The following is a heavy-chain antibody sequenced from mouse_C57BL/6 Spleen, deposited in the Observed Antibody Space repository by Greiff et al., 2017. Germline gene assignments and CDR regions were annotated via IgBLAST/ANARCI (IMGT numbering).Heavy chain of an antibody. CDR2: IRNKANNHAT. D-gene: IGHD1-1*01. V-gene: IGHV6-6*01. J-gene: IGHJ2*01. CDR3: TRGFITTVGDFDY. Sequence: EVQLVESGGGLVQPGGSMKLSCAASGFTFSDAWMDWVRQSPEKGLEWVAEIRNKANNHATYYAESVKGRFTISRDDSKSSVYLQMNSLRAEDTGIYYCTRGFITTVGDFDYWGQGTTLTVSS. CDR1: GFTFSDAW.